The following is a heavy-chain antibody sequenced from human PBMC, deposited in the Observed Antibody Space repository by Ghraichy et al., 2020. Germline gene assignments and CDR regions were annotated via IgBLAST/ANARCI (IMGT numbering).Heavy chain of an antibody. CDR1: GGTFSSYT. Sequence: SVKVSCKASGGTFSSYTISWVRQAPGQGLEWMGRIIPILGIANYAQKFQGRVTITADKSTSTAYMELSSLRSEDTAVYYCARGPDIVVVPLYYYYYMDVWGKGTTVTVSS. CDR3: ARGPDIVVVPLYYYYYMDV. CDR2: IIPILGIA. V-gene: IGHV1-69*02. D-gene: IGHD2-2*01. J-gene: IGHJ6*03.